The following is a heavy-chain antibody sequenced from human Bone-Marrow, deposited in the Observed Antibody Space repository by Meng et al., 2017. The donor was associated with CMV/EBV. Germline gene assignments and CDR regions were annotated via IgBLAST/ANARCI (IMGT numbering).Heavy chain of an antibody. CDR1: GYSFTSYW. V-gene: IGHV5-51*01. D-gene: IGHD3-3*01. Sequence: GESLKISCKGSGYSFTSYWIGWVRQMPGKGLEWMGIIYPGDSDTRYSPSFQGQVTISADKSISTAYLQWSSLKASDTAMYYCARRHLPYYDFWSGYYRGLGFDPWGQGTLVTVSS. CDR3: ARRHLPYYDFWSGYYRGLGFDP. J-gene: IGHJ5*02. CDR2: IYPGDSDT.